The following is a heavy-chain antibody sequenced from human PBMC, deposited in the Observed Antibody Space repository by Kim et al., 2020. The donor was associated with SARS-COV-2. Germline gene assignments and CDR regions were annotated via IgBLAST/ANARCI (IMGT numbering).Heavy chain of an antibody. CDR2: ISHDGNDK. D-gene: IGHD2-15*01. J-gene: IGHJ6*02. Sequence: GGSLRLSCGASGFSLSTYGMHWVRQDPDRGLEWVAIISHDGNDKYYGDPVKGRFTISRDNSKNTVYLQMSSLRAEDTAVYYCTREPCSGGSCFGMDVWGQGTTVTVSS. CDR1: GFSLSTYG. V-gene: IGHV3-30*03. CDR3: TREPCSGGSCFGMDV.